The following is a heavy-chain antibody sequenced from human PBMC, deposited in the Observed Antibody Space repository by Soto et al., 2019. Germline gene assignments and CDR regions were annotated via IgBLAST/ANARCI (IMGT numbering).Heavy chain of an antibody. CDR1: GGTFSSYA. D-gene: IGHD6-13*01. Sequence: QVQLVQAGAEVKKPGSSVKVSCKASGGTFSSYAISWVRQAPGQGLEWMGGIIRIFGTANYAQKVQGRVTITADDATRRASMEQRSMRAEDTAVFYCARSREAAGRTYYYYGMDVWGQGTTVTVSS. CDR3: ARSREAAGRTYYYYGMDV. J-gene: IGHJ6*02. V-gene: IGHV1-69*01. CDR2: IIRIFGTA.